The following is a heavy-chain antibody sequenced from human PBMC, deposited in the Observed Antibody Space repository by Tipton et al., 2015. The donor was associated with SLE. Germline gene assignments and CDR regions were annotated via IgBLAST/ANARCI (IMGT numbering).Heavy chain of an antibody. CDR1: GYTFTSYG. V-gene: IGHV1-69*05. CDR3: ARQEVGAAAFDY. J-gene: IGHJ4*02. D-gene: IGHD1-26*01. Sequence: QSGPEVKKPGASVKVSCKASGYTFTSYGISWVRQAPGQGLEWMGGIIPIFGRTNYAQRFQGRVTITTDESTNTAYMELSSLRSEDTAVYYCARQEVGAAAFDYWGQGTLVTVSS. CDR2: IIPIFGRT.